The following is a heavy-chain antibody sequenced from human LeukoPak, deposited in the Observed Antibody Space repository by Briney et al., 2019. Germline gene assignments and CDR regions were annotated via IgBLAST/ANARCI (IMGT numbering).Heavy chain of an antibody. Sequence: GGSLRLSCVMSGFTFSNYAMNWVRQAPGKGLEWVSDISTSSDSTYHIESVRGRFTISRDNSKNTLYLQMNSLRVDDTAVYYCASALYGGVFDNWGQGTLVTVSS. D-gene: IGHD4/OR15-4a*01. CDR3: ASALYGGVFDN. CDR1: GFTFSNYA. CDR2: ISTSSDST. J-gene: IGHJ4*02. V-gene: IGHV3-23*01.